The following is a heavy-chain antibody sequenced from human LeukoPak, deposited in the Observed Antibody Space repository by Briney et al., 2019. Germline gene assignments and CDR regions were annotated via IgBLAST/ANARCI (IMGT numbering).Heavy chain of an antibody. CDR3: AKVRYYYGSGSYPCFDY. D-gene: IGHD3-10*01. Sequence: PSETLSLTCTVSGGSISSSSYYWGWIRQPPGKGLEWIGSIYYSGSTYYNPSLKSRVTISVDTSKNQSSLKLSSVTAADTAVYYCAKVRYYYGSGSYPCFDYWGQGTLVTVSS. CDR1: GGSISSSSYY. CDR2: IYYSGST. V-gene: IGHV4-39*07. J-gene: IGHJ4*02.